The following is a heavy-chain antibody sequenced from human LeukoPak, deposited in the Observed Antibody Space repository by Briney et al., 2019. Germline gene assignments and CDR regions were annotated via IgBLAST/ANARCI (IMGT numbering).Heavy chain of an antibody. V-gene: IGHV4-59*01. Sequence: SETLSLTCTVSGDSISNWFWSWIRQPPGKGLEWIGYIYDSGSTDYNPSLKSRVTITVDTSKNQFFLKLNSVTAADTAVYYCARDPGPVWAFDYWGQGTLVTVSS. D-gene: IGHD7-27*01. CDR2: IYDSGST. CDR1: GDSISNWF. CDR3: ARDPGPVWAFDY. J-gene: IGHJ4*02.